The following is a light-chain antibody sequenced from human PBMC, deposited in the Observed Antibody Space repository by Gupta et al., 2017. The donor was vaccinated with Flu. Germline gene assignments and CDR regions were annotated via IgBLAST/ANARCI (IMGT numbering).Light chain of an antibody. V-gene: IGKV1-39*01. Sequence: DIQMTQSPSSLSAYIGDRVTITCRASQNIKNYLNWYQQKPGKAPELLIYAASRLQSDVSSRFSGRSSGTDFTLSISGLKQGDAATYFCQQSHCTPYTFGQGTKVEIK. CDR2: AAS. CDR3: QQSHCTPYT. J-gene: IGKJ2*01. CDR1: QNIKNY.